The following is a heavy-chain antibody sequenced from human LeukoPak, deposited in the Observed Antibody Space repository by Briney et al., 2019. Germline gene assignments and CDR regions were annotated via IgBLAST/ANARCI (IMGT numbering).Heavy chain of an antibody. CDR1: GFTLSNSA. V-gene: IGHV3-21*01. CDR3: ARDPLRYLRVGHYDY. D-gene: IGHD3-9*01. CDR2: IDYDSSHI. J-gene: IGHJ4*02. Sequence: GGSLRLSCAASGFTLSNSAMNWVRQVPGKGLELHSSIDYDSSHIYYAASVRGRFTISRDNARNSVYLQMNSLRVEDTAVYYCARDPLRYLRVGHYDYWGQGTLVAVSS.